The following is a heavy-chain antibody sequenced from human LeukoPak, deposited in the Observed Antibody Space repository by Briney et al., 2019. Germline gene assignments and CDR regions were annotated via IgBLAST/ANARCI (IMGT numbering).Heavy chain of an antibody. Sequence: SKTLSLTCTVSGGSISSYYWSWIRQPPGKGLEWIGYIYYSGSTNYNPSLKSRVTISVDTSKNQFSLKLSSVTAADTAVYYCARYSGNYYYYYYMDVWGKGTTVTVSS. V-gene: IGHV4-59*01. D-gene: IGHD1-26*01. J-gene: IGHJ6*03. CDR3: ARYSGNYYYYYYMDV. CDR2: IYYSGST. CDR1: GGSISSYY.